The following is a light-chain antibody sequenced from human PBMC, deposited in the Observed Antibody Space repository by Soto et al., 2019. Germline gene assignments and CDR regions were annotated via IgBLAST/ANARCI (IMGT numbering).Light chain of an antibody. CDR2: DAS. Sequence: EIVLTQSPATLSLSPGERATLSCRASQSVSNNLGWYQQKPGQAPRLLIYDASNRATDIPARFSGSGSGTDFTLTITSLEPADFAVYYCQQRSNWPRTFGQGTKLEIK. J-gene: IGKJ2*01. CDR3: QQRSNWPRT. CDR1: QSVSNN. V-gene: IGKV3-11*01.